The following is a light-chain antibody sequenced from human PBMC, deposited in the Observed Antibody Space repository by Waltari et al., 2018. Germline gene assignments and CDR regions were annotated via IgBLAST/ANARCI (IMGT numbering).Light chain of an antibody. CDR1: PSISSY. J-gene: IGKJ1*01. CDR2: DGA. CDR3: QQSDNWPRT. V-gene: IGKV3-11*01. Sequence: IVLTQSPATLSLSPGVRATLSCSASPSISSYVAWYQQKPGQAPRLPIGDGANGSSGMPARFRGMEYKTDVTRTSASLEPEDSAVYDCQQSDNWPRTFGQGTKVEIK.